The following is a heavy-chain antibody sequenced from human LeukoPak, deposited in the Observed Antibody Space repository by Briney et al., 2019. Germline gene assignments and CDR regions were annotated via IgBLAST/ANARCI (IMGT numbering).Heavy chain of an antibody. CDR1: SDTFSVYG. Sequence: ASVKVSCKTSSDTFSVYGMSWVRHAPGQGLEWMGWIGGYSGDTDYAQKFQGRLTLTRETSTSTVYMELRSLTSDDTAVYYCARDVTSSVTHSMGRIFAYWGQGSLVTVSS. V-gene: IGHV1-18*01. J-gene: IGHJ4*02. D-gene: IGHD2/OR15-2a*01. CDR3: ARDVTSSVTHSMGRIFAY. CDR2: IGGYSGDT.